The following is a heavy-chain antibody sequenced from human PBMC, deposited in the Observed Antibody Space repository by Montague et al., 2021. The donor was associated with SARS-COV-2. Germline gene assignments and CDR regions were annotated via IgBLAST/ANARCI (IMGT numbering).Heavy chain of an antibody. CDR2: VSYRRST. V-gene: IGHV4-59*01. Sequence: SETLSLTCSVSGGSMSSYHWVWIRQPPGKGLEWIGYVSYRRSTNXNLSLKSRVTISLDTSKNRFSLRVTSVTAADTVVYYCARDVRYYYDQWGQGILVTVSS. CDR3: ARDVRYYYDQ. J-gene: IGHJ4*02. D-gene: IGHD3-10*01. CDR1: GGSMSSYH.